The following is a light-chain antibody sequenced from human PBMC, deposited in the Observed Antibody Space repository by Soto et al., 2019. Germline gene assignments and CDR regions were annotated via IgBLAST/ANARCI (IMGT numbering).Light chain of an antibody. J-gene: IGLJ3*02. V-gene: IGLV2-8*01. CDR1: SSDIGGYNS. CDR3: SSSAGIYHYLV. CDR2: EVN. Sequence: QSALTQPPSASGSPGQSVTISCTGTSSDIGGYNSVSWYQQHPGKAPRLMIYEVNKRPSGVPDRFSGSKSGYTASLTVSGLQTEDEAFYYCSSSAGIYHYLVFGGGTKLT.